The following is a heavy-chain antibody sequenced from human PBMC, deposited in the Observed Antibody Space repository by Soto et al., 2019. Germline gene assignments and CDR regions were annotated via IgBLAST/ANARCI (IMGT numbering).Heavy chain of an antibody. CDR3: ASAAVTGTAGLDF. D-gene: IGHD6-19*01. Sequence: ASGKVSCKASGYTFSGFYMHWVRQAPGQGLEWMGWINPNSGGTKSAEKLQGRVTMTRDTSISTAYMELSRLTSDDTAVYYCASAAVTGTAGLDFWGQGTQVTVSS. CDR2: INPNSGGT. J-gene: IGHJ4*02. CDR1: GYTFSGFY. V-gene: IGHV1-2*02.